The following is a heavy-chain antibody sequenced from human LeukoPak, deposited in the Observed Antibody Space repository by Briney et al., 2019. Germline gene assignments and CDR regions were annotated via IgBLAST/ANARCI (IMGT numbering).Heavy chain of an antibody. CDR1: GFTFSSYE. J-gene: IGHJ4*02. CDR3: ARDAPDYDILTGYYIPPIDY. CDR2: ISSSSSYI. D-gene: IGHD3-9*01. Sequence: PGGSLRLSCAASGFTFSSYEMNWVRQAPGKGLEWVSYISSSSSYIYYADSVKGRLTISRDNAKNSLFLQMNSLRAEDTAVYYCARDAPDYDILTGYYIPPIDYWGQGTLVTVSS. V-gene: IGHV3-21*05.